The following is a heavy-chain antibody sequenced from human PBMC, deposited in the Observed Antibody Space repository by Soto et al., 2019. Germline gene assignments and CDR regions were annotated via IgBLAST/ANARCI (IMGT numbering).Heavy chain of an antibody. V-gene: IGHV4-34*01. J-gene: IGHJ5*02. CDR2: INHSGST. CDR3: ARRWVYYYDSSGYPGADNWFDP. Sequence: SETLSLTCAVYGGSFSGYYWSWIRQPPWKGLEWFGEINHSGSTNYNPSLKSRVTISVDTSKNQFSLKLSSVTAADTAVYYCARRWVYYYDSSGYPGADNWFDPWGQGTLVTVS. D-gene: IGHD3-22*01. CDR1: GGSFSGYY.